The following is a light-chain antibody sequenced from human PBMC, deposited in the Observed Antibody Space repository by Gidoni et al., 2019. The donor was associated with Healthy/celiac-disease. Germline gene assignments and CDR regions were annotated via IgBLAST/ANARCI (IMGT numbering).Light chain of an antibody. CDR3: SSYTSSSTLV. CDR1: SSDVGGYNY. Sequence: QSALTQPASVSGSPGQSITISCTGTSSDVGGYNYVSWYQQHPGKAPKLMIYDVSHRPSGVSTLFAGSKSGNTASLTISGLQAEDEADYYCSSYTSSSTLVFGGGTKLTVL. V-gene: IGLV2-14*01. J-gene: IGLJ2*01. CDR2: DVS.